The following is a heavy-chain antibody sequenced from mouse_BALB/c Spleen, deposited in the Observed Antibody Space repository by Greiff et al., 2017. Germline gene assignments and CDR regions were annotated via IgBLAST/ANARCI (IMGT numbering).Heavy chain of an antibody. V-gene: IGHV1S137*01. Sequence: VQLQQSGAELVRPGVSVKISCQGSGYTFPDYAMHWVKQSHAKSLEWIGVISTYYGDASYNQKFKGKATMTVDKSSSTAYMELARLTSEDSAIYYCARSGLGFDDWGQGNTLTVAA. D-gene: IGHD3-3*01. J-gene: IGHJ2*01. CDR2: ISTYYGDA. CDR1: GYTFPDYA. CDR3: ARSGLGFDD.